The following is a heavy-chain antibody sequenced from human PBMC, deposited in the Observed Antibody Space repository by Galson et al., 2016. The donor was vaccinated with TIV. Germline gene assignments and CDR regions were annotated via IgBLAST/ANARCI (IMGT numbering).Heavy chain of an antibody. D-gene: IGHD3-3*01. CDR3: ARKLEWDRNGWFDH. CDR1: GFSLRSSGVC. V-gene: IGHV2-70*01. J-gene: IGHJ5*02. Sequence: PALVNPTQTLTLTCTFSGFSLRSSGVCVSWIRQAPGKALEWLALLDLENDKYYSTSLETRLTISKDTSKNRVVLTMTNMGPVDTATYYCARKLEWDRNGWFDHWGQGVRVTVSS. CDR2: LDLENDK.